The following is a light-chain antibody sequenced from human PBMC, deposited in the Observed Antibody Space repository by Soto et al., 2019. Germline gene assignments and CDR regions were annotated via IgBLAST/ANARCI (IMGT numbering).Light chain of an antibody. CDR2: AAS. V-gene: IGKV1-39*01. Sequence: EIHMTMSPSSLSAYVGYRVTIICRASQSINTYLNWYQQKKGKAPKLLIYAASSLQSGVPSRFSGSGSGTDVNLTISSLQTEDFATYYCQQYYSYPRTFGQGTRLEIK. J-gene: IGKJ5*01. CDR3: QQYYSYPRT. CDR1: QSINTY.